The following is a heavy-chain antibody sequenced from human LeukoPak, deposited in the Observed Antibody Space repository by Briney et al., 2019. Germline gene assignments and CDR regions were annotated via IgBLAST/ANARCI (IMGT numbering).Heavy chain of an antibody. Sequence: GGSLRLSCAASGFTFSSYAMSWVRQAPAKGLEWVSAISGSGGSTYYADSVKGRFTISGDNSKNTLYLQMSSLRAEDTALYYCAKGRSSGYYNSPFDYWGREPLVTVSS. CDR1: GFTFSSYA. D-gene: IGHD3-22*01. CDR3: AKGRSSGYYNSPFDY. V-gene: IGHV3-23*01. J-gene: IGHJ4*02. CDR2: ISGSGGST.